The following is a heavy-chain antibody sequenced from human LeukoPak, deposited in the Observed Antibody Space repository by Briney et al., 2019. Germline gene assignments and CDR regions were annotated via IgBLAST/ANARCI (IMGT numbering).Heavy chain of an antibody. V-gene: IGHV3-48*03. J-gene: IGHJ4*02. CDR1: GFTFSSYE. Sequence: GGSLRLSCAASGFTFSSYEMNWVRQAPGKGLEWDSYISGSGSTKYYADSVKGRFTISRDNAKNSLYLQMNSLRAEDTAVYYCARKGSSWYYFTTGAREPWSPSPQ. CDR3: ARKGSSWYYFTT. CDR2: ISGSGSTK. D-gene: IGHD6-13*01.